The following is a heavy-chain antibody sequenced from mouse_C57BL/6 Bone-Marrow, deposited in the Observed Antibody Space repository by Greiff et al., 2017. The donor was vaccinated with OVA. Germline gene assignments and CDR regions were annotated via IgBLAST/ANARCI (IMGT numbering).Heavy chain of an antibody. CDR3: ARHDFFAY. V-gene: IGHV5-9*01. Sequence: EVNVVESGGGLVKPGGSLKLSCAASGFTFSSYTMSWVRQTPEKRLEWVATISGGGGNTYYPDSVKGRFTISRDNAKNTLYLQMSSLRSEDTALYYCARHDFFAYWGQGTLVTVSA. CDR1: GFTFSSYT. CDR2: ISGGGGNT. J-gene: IGHJ3*01.